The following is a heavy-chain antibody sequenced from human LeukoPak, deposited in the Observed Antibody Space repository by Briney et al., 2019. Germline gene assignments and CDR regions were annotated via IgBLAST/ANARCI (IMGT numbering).Heavy chain of an antibody. D-gene: IGHD6-19*01. CDR2: IIPIFGTA. J-gene: IGHJ4*02. V-gene: IGHV1-69*13. CDR3: ARDGVAEYYFDY. Sequence: SVKVSCKASGGTFSSYAISWVRQAPGQGLEWMGGIIPIFGTANYAQKFQGRVTITADESTSTAYMELSSLRSEDTAVYCCARDGVAEYYFDYWDQGTLVTVSS. CDR1: GGTFSSYA.